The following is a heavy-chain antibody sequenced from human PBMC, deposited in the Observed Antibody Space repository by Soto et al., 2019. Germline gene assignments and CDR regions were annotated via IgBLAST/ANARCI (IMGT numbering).Heavy chain of an antibody. CDR3: ARTGLTGYYYTWFDP. J-gene: IGHJ5*02. CDR2: IYHSGST. CDR1: GYSISSGYY. Sequence: PSETLSLTCAASGYSISSGYYWGWIRQPPGKGLEWIGSIYHSGSTYYNPSLKSRVTISVDTSKNQFSLKLSSVTAADTAVYYCARTGLTGYYYTWFDPWGQGTLVTVSS. D-gene: IGHD3-9*01. V-gene: IGHV4-38-2*01.